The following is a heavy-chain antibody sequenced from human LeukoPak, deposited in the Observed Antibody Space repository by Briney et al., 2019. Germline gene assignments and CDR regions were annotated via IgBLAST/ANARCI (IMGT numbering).Heavy chain of an antibody. V-gene: IGHV3-33*01. CDR2: IWYDGSNK. CDR1: GFTFSSYG. Sequence: QTGGSLRLSCAASGFTFSSYGMHWVRQAPGKGLEWVAVIWYDGSNKYYADSVKGRFTISRDNSKNTLYLQMNSLRAEDTAVYYCVRDGVGATTYFGYFDHWGQGHLVTVSS. J-gene: IGHJ4*02. D-gene: IGHD1-26*01. CDR3: VRDGVGATTYFGYFDH.